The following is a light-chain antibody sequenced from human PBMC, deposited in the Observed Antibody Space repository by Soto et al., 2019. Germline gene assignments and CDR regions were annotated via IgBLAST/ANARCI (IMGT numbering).Light chain of an antibody. CDR1: QSVTSY. J-gene: IGKJ5*01. V-gene: IGKV3-11*01. CDR3: QQRSNWPLIT. CDR2: DAS. Sequence: ETVLTQSPGTKSSSPGKRVSLFLXXSQSVTSYLAWYQQKPGQAPRLLIYDASNRATGIPARFSGSGSGTDFTLTISSLQPEDFSVYYCQQRSNWPLITFGQGTRLEIK.